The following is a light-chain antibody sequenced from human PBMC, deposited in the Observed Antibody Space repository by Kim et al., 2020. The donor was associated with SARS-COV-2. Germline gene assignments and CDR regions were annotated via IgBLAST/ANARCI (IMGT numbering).Light chain of an antibody. V-gene: IGKV3-11*01. CDR3: QQRSNWPLT. J-gene: IGKJ4*01. Sequence: SPGERATLSCRASQSVSRSFAWYQQKPGQAPRLLIYDASKRATGIPARFSGSGSGTDFTLTISSLEPEEFAVYYCQQRSNWPLTFGGGTKVDIK. CDR1: QSVSRS. CDR2: DAS.